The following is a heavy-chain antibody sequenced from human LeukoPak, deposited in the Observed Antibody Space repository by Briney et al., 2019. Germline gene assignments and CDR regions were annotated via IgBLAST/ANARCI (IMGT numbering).Heavy chain of an antibody. V-gene: IGHV1-8*01. Sequence: ASVKVSCKASGYTFTSYDINWVRQATGQGLEWMGWMNPNSGNTGYAQKFQGRITMTRNTSISTAYMELSSLRSEDTAVYYCARGKVPAAIEPLGFDPWGQGTLVTVSS. CDR1: GYTFTSYD. J-gene: IGHJ5*02. D-gene: IGHD2-2*02. CDR3: ARGKVPAAIEPLGFDP. CDR2: MNPNSGNT.